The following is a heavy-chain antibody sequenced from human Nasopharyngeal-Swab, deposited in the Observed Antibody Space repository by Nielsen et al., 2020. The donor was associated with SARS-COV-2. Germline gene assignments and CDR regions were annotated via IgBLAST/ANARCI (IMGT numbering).Heavy chain of an antibody. Sequence: WIRQPPGKGLEWVSSISGSGGNEYYAESVKGRFTISRDNSKNTLYLQMNSLRVEDTAIYYCAKDRDDYGDYWGSETFHFDHWGQGTLVTVSS. D-gene: IGHD4-17*01. J-gene: IGHJ4*02. V-gene: IGHV3-23*01. CDR2: ISGSGGNE. CDR3: AKDRDDYGDYWGSETFHFDH.